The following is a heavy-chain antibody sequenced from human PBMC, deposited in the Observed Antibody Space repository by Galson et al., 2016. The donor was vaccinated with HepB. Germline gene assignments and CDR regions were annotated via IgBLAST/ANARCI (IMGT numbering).Heavy chain of an antibody. CDR2: MYSSSGTT. V-gene: IGHV4-59*01. CDR3: ATGIVVAGKYYYYYMDV. J-gene: IGHJ6*03. D-gene: IGHD6-19*01. Sequence: SETLSLTCSVSGGSTSGYYWSWIRQSPEKGLEWIGYMYSSSGTTHYNPSLGGRVTISLDASKNQVSLRLISVTAADTGVYYCATGIVVAGKYYYYYMDVWGKGTTVTVSS. CDR1: GGSTSGYY.